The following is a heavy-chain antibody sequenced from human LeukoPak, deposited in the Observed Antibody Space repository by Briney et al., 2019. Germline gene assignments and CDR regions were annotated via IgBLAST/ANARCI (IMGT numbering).Heavy chain of an antibody. D-gene: IGHD6-6*01. CDR2: ISSSGSTI. CDR3: TTVYSSWFDY. CDR1: GFTFSDYY. V-gene: IGHV3-11*01. Sequence: GGSLRLSCAASGFTFSDYYMSWIRQAPGKGLEWVSYISSSGSTIYYADSVKGRFTISRDNAKNSLYLQMNSLKTEDTAVYYCTTVYSSWFDYWGQGTLVTVSS. J-gene: IGHJ4*02.